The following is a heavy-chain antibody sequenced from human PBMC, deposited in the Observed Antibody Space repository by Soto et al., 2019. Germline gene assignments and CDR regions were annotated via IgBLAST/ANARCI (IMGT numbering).Heavy chain of an antibody. CDR3: ARASAAGTGDFDY. D-gene: IGHD6-13*01. CDR2: IIPILGIA. V-gene: IGHV1-69*02. Sequence: QVQLVQAGAEVKKPGSSVKVSCKASGGTFSSYTISWVRQAPGQGLEWMGRIIPILGIANYAQKFQGRVTITADKSTSTAYMELSSLRSEDTAVYYCARASAAGTGDFDYWGQGTLVTVSS. CDR1: GGTFSSYT. J-gene: IGHJ4*02.